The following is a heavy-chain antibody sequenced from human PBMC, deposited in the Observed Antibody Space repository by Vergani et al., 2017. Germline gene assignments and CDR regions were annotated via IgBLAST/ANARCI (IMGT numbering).Heavy chain of an antibody. D-gene: IGHD5-24*01. V-gene: IGHV3-30*01. CDR3: ARAERWLQSYGDY. CDR1: GFTFSSYA. Sequence: QVQLVESGGGVVQPGRSLRLSCAASGFTFSSYAMHWVRQAPGKGLEWVAVISYDGRNKYYADSVKGRFTISRDNSKNTLYLQMNSLRAEDTAVYYCARAERWLQSYGDYWGQGTLVTVSS. J-gene: IGHJ4*02. CDR2: ISYDGRNK.